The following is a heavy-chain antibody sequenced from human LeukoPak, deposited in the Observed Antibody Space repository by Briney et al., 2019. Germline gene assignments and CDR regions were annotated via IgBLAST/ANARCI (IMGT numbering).Heavy chain of an antibody. CDR1: GFTFSSYS. V-gene: IGHV3-21*04. CDR3: ARAYGDYMDYYYYGMDV. Sequence: GGSLRLSCAASGFTFSSYSMNWVRQAPGKGLEWVSSISSSSSYTYYADSVKGRFTISRDNAKNSLYLQMNSLRAEDTAVYYCARAYGDYMDYYYYGMDVWGQGTTVTVSS. J-gene: IGHJ6*02. CDR2: ISSSSSYT. D-gene: IGHD4-17*01.